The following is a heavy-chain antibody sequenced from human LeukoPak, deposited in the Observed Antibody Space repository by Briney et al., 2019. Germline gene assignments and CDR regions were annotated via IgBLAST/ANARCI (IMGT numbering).Heavy chain of an antibody. V-gene: IGHV1-46*01. CDR2: INPSGGST. J-gene: IGHJ4*02. Sequence: ASVKVSCTASGYTFTSYYMHWVRQAPGQGLEWMGIINPSGGSTTYAQKFQGRVTMTRDTSTSTVYMELSSLRSEDTAVYYCARDSGGRYGGDYWGQGTLVTVSS. CDR1: GYTFTSYY. D-gene: IGHD2-15*01. CDR3: ARDSGGRYGGDY.